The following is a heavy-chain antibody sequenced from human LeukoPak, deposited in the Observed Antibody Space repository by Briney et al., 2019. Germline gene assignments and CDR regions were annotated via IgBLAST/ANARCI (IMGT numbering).Heavy chain of an antibody. J-gene: IGHJ3*02. CDR3: ARGEKYYDFWSGYYDAFDI. D-gene: IGHD3-3*01. V-gene: IGHV1-69*13. CDR1: GGTFGSYA. Sequence: SVKVSCKASGGTFGSYAISWVRQAPGQGLEWMGGIIPIFGTANYAQKFHGRVTITADESTSTAYIELSSLRSEDTAVYYCARGEKYYDFWSGYYDAFDIWGQGTMVTVSS. CDR2: IIPIFGTA.